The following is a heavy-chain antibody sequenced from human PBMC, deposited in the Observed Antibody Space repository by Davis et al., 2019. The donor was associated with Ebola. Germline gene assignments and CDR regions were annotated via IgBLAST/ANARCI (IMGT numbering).Heavy chain of an antibody. Sequence: GESLKISCAASGLTVSSTYMNWVRQAPGKGLEWVAVISYDGSNKYYADSVKGRFTISRDNSKNTLYLQMNSLRAEDTAVYYCARGLQQLDYFDYWGQGNLVTVSS. V-gene: IGHV3-30-3*01. CDR3: ARGLQQLDYFDY. J-gene: IGHJ4*02. D-gene: IGHD6-13*01. CDR1: GLTVSSTY. CDR2: ISYDGSNK.